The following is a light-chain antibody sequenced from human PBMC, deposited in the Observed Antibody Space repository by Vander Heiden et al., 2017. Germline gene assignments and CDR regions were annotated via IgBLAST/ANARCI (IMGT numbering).Light chain of an antibody. CDR2: GNS. CDR1: SSNIGAGYD. J-gene: IGLJ3*02. Sequence: QSVLTQPPSVSGAPGQRVTIARTGSSSNIGAGYDVPWYQQLPGTAPKRLIYGNSNRPSGVPDRFSGSKSGTSASLAITGLQAEDEADYYCQSYDSSLSGSVFGGGTKLTVL. V-gene: IGLV1-40*01. CDR3: QSYDSSLSGSV.